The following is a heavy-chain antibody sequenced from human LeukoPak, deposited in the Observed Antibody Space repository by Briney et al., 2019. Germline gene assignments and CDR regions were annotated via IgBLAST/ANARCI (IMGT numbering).Heavy chain of an antibody. CDR3: ARDSSSWYYYYYYMDV. CDR1: TLTLSGYW. D-gene: IGHD6-13*01. J-gene: IGHJ6*03. V-gene: IGHV3-7*01. Sequence: PARSLTLSCAVSTLTLSGYWMSLVRQAPGKWREWVANIKQDGSEKYYRDSGKGRLSISRGNAKHSLYLQMNCLRAERTDVYYCARDSSSWYYYYYYMDVWGKGTTVTVSS. CDR2: IKQDGSEK.